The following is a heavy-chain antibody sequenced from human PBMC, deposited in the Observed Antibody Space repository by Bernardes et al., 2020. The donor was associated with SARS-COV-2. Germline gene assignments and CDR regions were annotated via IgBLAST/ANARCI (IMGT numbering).Heavy chain of an antibody. Sequence: GESLKISCKASGYIFTNYWIGWVRQMPGKGLEWMGIIYPGDSDTRYSPSFQGQVTFSADKSINTAYLHWSSLKASDTAMYYCARRSNSGNYGSWFDPWGQGTLVTVSS. J-gene: IGHJ5*02. CDR2: IYPGDSDT. CDR1: GYIFTNYW. D-gene: IGHD3-10*01. V-gene: IGHV5-51*01. CDR3: ARRSNSGNYGSWFDP.